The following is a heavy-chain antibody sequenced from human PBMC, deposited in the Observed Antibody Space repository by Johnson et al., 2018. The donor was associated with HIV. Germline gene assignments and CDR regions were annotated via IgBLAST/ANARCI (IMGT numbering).Heavy chain of an antibody. V-gene: IGHV3-30*04. CDR3: AKDTGGNSGSDAFDF. J-gene: IGHJ3*01. Sequence: QVQLVESGGGVVQPGRSLRLSCAASGFTFSSYAMHWVRQAPGKGLEWVAVISYDGSNKYYADYVKGRFTISRDNSKSTLHLQMNSLRDEDTAVYHCAKDTGGNSGSDAFDFWGQGTLVTVSS. CDR2: ISYDGSNK. CDR1: GFTFSSYA. D-gene: IGHD4-23*01.